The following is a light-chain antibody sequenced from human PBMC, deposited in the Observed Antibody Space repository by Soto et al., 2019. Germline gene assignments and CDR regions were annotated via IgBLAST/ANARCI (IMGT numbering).Light chain of an antibody. V-gene: IGLV4-69*01. Sequence: QPVLTQSPSASASLGASVKLTCTLSSGHTAYAIAWHQQQPEKGPRYLMKVNSDGSHNKGDGIPDRFSGSSSRAERYFTISSLQSEDEADYYCQTWGTGIRGVVFGGGTKLTVL. CDR2: VNSDGSH. CDR3: QTWGTGIRGVV. J-gene: IGLJ2*01. CDR1: SGHTAYA.